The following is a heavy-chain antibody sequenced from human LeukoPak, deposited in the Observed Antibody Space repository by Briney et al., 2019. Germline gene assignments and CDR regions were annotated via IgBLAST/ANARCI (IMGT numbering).Heavy chain of an antibody. CDR2: INSDGSSP. V-gene: IGHV3-74*01. CDR3: AKDLRFGELNH. Sequence: GGSLRLSCAASGFTFSSYWMHWVRQAPGKGLVWVSRINSDGSSPSYADSVKGRFTISRDNAKNMLYLQMNSLRAEDTAVYYCAKDLRFGELNHWGQGTLVTVSS. CDR1: GFTFSSYW. D-gene: IGHD3-10*01. J-gene: IGHJ4*02.